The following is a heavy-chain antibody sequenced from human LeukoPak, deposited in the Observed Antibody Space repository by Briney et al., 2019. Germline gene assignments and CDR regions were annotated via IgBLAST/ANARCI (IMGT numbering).Heavy chain of an antibody. J-gene: IGHJ4*02. Sequence: GGSLRLSCSASGFTFSNYAMSWVRHTPGKGLEWVSIIRGSDGSTYYADSVKGRFTTSRDNPKNTLYLEMNNLRAEDTALYYCAKARYTAGWYTFDYWGQGTQVTVSS. CDR1: GFTFSNYA. CDR3: AKARYTAGWYTFDY. V-gene: IGHV3-23*01. D-gene: IGHD6-19*01. CDR2: IRGSDGST.